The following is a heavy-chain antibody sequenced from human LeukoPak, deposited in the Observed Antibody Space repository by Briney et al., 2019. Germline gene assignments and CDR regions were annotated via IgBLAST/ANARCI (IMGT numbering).Heavy chain of an antibody. CDR3: ARGNILTGYCFDF. D-gene: IGHD3-9*01. V-gene: IGHV4-34*01. Sequence: SETLSLTCAVYGGSLTGYYWSWIRQTPGRGLEWVGEIHYTGATSYNPSLKSRATISTDTSKNQFSLRLSSVTAADTAVYYCARGNILTGYCFDFWGQGALVTVSS. CDR2: IHYTGAT. CDR1: GGSLTGYY. J-gene: IGHJ4*02.